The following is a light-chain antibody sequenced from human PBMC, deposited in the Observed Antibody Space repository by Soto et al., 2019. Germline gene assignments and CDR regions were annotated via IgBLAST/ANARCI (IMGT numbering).Light chain of an antibody. CDR2: GAS. V-gene: IGKV3-20*01. CDR3: QQYGSSGT. CDR1: QSVSNNY. Sequence: LKNSRCTVSRSPGERATLSCRASQSVSNNYLAWYQQKPGQAPRLLIYGASNRATGIPDRFSGSGSGTDFTLTISRLEPEEFAVYYCQQYGSSGTSGQGTKVDIK. J-gene: IGKJ1*01.